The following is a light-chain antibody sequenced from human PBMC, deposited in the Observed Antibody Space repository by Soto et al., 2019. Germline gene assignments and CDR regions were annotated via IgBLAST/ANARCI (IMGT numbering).Light chain of an antibody. V-gene: IGLV1-36*01. CDR1: TSNIGKNT. CDR3: GAWDDTLNGWV. Sequence: QSVLTQPPSVSAGPGQRVTISCSGSTSNIGKNTVNWYQQLPGEAPKLFIYCDDLLASWVSDRFSGSKSGTSASLAISGLQSEDEADYYCGAWDDTLNGWVFGGGTKVTVL. CDR2: CDD. J-gene: IGLJ3*02.